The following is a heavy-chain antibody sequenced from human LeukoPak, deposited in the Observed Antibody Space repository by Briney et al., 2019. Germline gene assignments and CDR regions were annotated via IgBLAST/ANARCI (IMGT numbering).Heavy chain of an antibody. CDR3: ARRARYRGYSYGFSDY. CDR1: GYSFTSYW. J-gene: IGHJ4*02. D-gene: IGHD5-18*01. Sequence: GESLKISCKGSGYSFTSYWIGWVRQMPGKGLEWMGIIYPGDSDTRYSPSSQGQVTISADKSISTAYLQWSSLKASDTAMYYCARRARYRGYSYGFSDYWGQGTLVTVSS. V-gene: IGHV5-51*01. CDR2: IYPGDSDT.